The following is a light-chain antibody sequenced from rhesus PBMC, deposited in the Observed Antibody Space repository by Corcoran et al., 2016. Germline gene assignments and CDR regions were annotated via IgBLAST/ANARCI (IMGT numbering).Light chain of an antibody. J-gene: IGKJ3*01. CDR2: EAS. CDR1: QGITND. Sequence: DIQMTQSPSSLSASVGDRVTITCRASQGITNDLAWYQQKPGETPKLLIYEASSLQSGIPSRFSGSGSGTDFTLTIISLQSEDFATYYCQHYYSTPFPFGPGTKLDIK. CDR3: QHYYSTPFP. V-gene: IGKV1-25*01.